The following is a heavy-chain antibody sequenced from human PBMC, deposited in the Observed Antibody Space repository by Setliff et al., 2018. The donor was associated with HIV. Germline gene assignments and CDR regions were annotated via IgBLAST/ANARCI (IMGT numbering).Heavy chain of an antibody. D-gene: IGHD1-26*01. CDR3: AKPLTQWGVSPYHYAVDV. V-gene: IGHV3-30*18. J-gene: IGHJ6*02. Sequence: GGSLRLSCAASGFIFSTYSMNWVRQAPGKGLEWVAVMSYDGNNKYYADSVKGRFTISRDNSKNTLFLQMNSLRAEDTAVYYCAKPLTQWGVSPYHYAVDVWGQGTTVTVSS. CDR2: MSYDGNNK. CDR1: GFIFSTYS.